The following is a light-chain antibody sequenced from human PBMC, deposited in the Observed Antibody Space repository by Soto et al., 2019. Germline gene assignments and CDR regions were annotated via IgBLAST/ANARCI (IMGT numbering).Light chain of an antibody. CDR1: SSDVGAHNY. CDR3: SSYAGIYNAVV. V-gene: IGLV2-8*01. CDR2: EVT. Sequence: QSALTQPPSASGSPGQSVTISCTGTSSDVGAHNYVSWYQQHPGKAPKRILYEVTKRSSGVPDRFSASKSGNTASLTVSGLQAEDEADYYCSSYAGIYNAVVFGGGTKVTVL. J-gene: IGLJ2*01.